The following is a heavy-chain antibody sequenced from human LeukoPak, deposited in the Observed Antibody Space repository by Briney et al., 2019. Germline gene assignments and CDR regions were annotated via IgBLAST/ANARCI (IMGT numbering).Heavy chain of an antibody. CDR1: GGSISSYY. J-gene: IGHJ5*02. CDR2: IYYGGST. CDR3: ARREGSGSFNWFDP. D-gene: IGHD1-26*01. Sequence: SETLSLTCTVSGGSISSYYWSWIRQPPGKGLEWIGYIYYGGSTNYNPSLKSRVTISVDTSKNQFSLKLSSVTAAGTAVYYCARREGSGSFNWFDPWGQGTLVTVSS. V-gene: IGHV4-59*08.